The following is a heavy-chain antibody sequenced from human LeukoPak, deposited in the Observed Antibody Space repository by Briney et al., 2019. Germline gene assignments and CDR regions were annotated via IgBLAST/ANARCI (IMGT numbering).Heavy chain of an antibody. Sequence: PSETLSLTCTVSGGSISSYYWSWIRQPPGKGLEWIGYIYYSGSTNYNPSLKSRVTISVDTSKNQFSLKLSSVTAADTAVYYCARVLAGYSSSWSHFDYWGQGTLVTVSS. CDR3: ARVLAGYSSSWSHFDY. CDR2: IYYSGST. J-gene: IGHJ4*02. CDR1: GGSISSYY. V-gene: IGHV4-59*01. D-gene: IGHD6-13*01.